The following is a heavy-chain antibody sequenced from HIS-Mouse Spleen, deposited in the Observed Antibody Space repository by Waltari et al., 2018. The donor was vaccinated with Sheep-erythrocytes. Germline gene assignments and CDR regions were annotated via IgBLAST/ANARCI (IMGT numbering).Heavy chain of an antibody. Sequence: QVQLVQSGAEVKKPGSSVKVSCKASGGTFSSYAISWVRQAPGQGLEWMGRIIPIPCIANYAQKFQGRVTITADKSTSTAYMELSSLRSEDTAVYYCAQTGATTPHFDYWGQGTLVTVSS. CDR2: IIPIPCIA. V-gene: IGHV1-69*04. J-gene: IGHJ4*02. CDR3: AQTGATTPHFDY. CDR1: GGTFSSYA. D-gene: IGHD1-26*01.